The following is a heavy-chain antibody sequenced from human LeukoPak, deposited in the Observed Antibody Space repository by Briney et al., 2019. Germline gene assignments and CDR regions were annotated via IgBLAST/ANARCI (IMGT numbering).Heavy chain of an antibody. D-gene: IGHD5-12*01. CDR2: VNPNSGGT. V-gene: IGHV1-2*02. CDR3: ARFSPRYSGYDLSDY. J-gene: IGHJ4*02. Sequence: ASVKVSCKASGYTFTGYYMHWVRQAPGQGLEWMGWVNPNSGGTNYAQKFQGRVTMTRDTSISTAYMELSRLRSDDTAVYYCARFSPRYSGYDLSDYWGQGTLVTVSS. CDR1: GYTFTGYY.